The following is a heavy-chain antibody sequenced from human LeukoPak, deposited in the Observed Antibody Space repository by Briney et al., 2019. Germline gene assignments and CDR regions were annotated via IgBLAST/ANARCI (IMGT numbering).Heavy chain of an antibody. CDR3: ARDASAGNDY. CDR1: GGSFSGYY. CDR2: INHSGST. V-gene: IGHV4-34*01. Sequence: SEPLSLTCAVYGGSFSGYYWSWIRQPPGKGLEWIGEINHSGSTNYNPSLKSRVTISVDTSKNQYSLKLSSVTAADTAVYYCARDASAGNDYWGQGTLVTVSS. J-gene: IGHJ4*02. D-gene: IGHD2-15*01.